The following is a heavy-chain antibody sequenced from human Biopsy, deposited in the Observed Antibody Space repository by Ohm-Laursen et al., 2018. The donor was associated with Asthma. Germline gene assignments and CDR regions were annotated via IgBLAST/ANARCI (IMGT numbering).Heavy chain of an antibody. CDR1: GGTFNTYV. D-gene: IGHD2-2*01. V-gene: IGHV1-69*13. CDR2: INSVFGTT. CDR3: VRKAGSCISRTCYSLDF. Sequence: GASVKVSCKSLGGTFNTYVIGWVRQAPGQGLEWMGGINSVFGTTTYPQKFQDRVTITEDDSTSTVYMDLSSLRSEETAVYYCVRKAGSCISRTCYSLDFWGQGTLVTVSS. J-gene: IGHJ4*02.